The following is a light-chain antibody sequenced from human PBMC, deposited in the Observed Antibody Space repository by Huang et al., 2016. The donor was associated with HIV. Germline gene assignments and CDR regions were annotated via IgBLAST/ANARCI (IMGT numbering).Light chain of an antibody. J-gene: IGKJ2*01. CDR2: RAS. CDR3: QQYNTYWYT. Sequence: DIQMPQSPSTLSASVGNRVPITCRASQNINTWLAWYQQKPGKAPDLLIYRASSLQVGVPSRFTGSGSGTEFTLTITSLQPDELGTYYCQQYNTYWYTFGQGTKLEI. V-gene: IGKV1-5*03. CDR1: QNINTW.